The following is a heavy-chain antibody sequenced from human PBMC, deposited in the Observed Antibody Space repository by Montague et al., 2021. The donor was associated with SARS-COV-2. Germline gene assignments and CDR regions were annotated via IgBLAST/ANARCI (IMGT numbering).Heavy chain of an antibody. CDR1: GFTVSHNY. Sequence: RLSWSPSGFTVSHNYMTWVRQAPGKGLEWIANIHDDGATYYADSVRGRLTISRDNSKNTLYLQMNRLRAEDTAVYYCATYRRAFDVWGQGTMVTVST. J-gene: IGHJ3*01. V-gene: IGHV3-53*01. CDR3: ATYRRAFDV. CDR2: IHDDGAT. D-gene: IGHD3-16*02.